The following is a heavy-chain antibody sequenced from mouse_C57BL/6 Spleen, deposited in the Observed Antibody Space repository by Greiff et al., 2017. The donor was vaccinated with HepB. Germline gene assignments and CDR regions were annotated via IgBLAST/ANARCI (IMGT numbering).Heavy chain of an antibody. J-gene: IGHJ3*01. D-gene: IGHD1-1*01. CDR1: GFTFSSYG. Sequence: EVMLVESGGDLVKPGGSLKLSCAASGFTFSSYGMSWVRQTPDKRLEWVATISSGGSYTYYPDSVKGRFTISRDNAKNTLYLQMSSLKSEDTAMYYCASPLYYGSSFAYWGQGTLVTVSA. CDR3: ASPLYYGSSFAY. V-gene: IGHV5-6*01. CDR2: ISSGGSYT.